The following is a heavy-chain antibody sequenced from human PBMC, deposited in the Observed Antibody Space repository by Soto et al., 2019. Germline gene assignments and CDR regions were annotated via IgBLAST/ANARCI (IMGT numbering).Heavy chain of an antibody. CDR1: GFTFSSYA. D-gene: IGHD5-18*01. CDR3: ARDRLDTSMVWVDY. V-gene: IGHV3-30-3*01. CDR2: ISYDGSNK. Sequence: GGSLRLSCAASGFTFSSYAMHWVRQAPGKGLEWVAVISYDGSNKYYADSVKGRFTISRDNSKNTLFLQMNSLRAEDTAVYYCARDRLDTSMVWVDYWGQGTLVTVSS. J-gene: IGHJ4*02.